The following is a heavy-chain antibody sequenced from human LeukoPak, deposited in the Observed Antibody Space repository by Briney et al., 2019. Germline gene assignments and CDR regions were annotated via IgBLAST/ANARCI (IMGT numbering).Heavy chain of an antibody. J-gene: IGHJ4*02. D-gene: IGHD6-13*01. Sequence: GGSLRLSCEASGLTFSSYWMTWVRQAPGKGLEWVANIKQDGSEKHYVDSVKGRFTISRDNAKNSLYLQMNSLRAEDTALYYCAKDRVAAAVYFFDYWGQGTLVTVSS. CDR1: GLTFSSYW. CDR2: IKQDGSEK. CDR3: AKDRVAAAVYFFDY. V-gene: IGHV3-7*03.